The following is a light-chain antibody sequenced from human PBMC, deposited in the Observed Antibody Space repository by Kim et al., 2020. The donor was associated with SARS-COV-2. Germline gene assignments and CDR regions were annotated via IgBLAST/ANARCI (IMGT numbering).Light chain of an antibody. CDR1: QSVSSY. V-gene: IGKV3-15*01. CDR2: AAS. J-gene: IGKJ2*01. CDR3: QQYNNWPHT. Sequence: SVSPGERATLSCRASQSVSSYLAWYQQKPGQAPGLLIYAASTRATGVPARFSGSGSGTEFTLTISSLQSEDFAVYYCQQYNNWPHTLGQGTKLEI.